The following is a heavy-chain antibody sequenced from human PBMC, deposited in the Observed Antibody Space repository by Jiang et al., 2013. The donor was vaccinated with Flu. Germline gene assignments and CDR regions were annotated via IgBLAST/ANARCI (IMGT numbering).Heavy chain of an antibody. CDR3: GRDTARGSGWYWNNWFDP. Sequence: VQLVESGPGLVKPSGTLSLACAVSGGSISSSNWWSWVRQPPGKGLEWIGEIYHSGSTNYNPSLKSRVTISVDKSKNQFSLKLSSLTAADTAVYYCGRDTARGSGWYWNNWFDPWGQGTLVTVSS. CDR1: GGSISSSNW. J-gene: IGHJ5*02. V-gene: IGHV4-4*02. D-gene: IGHD6-19*01. CDR2: IYHSGST.